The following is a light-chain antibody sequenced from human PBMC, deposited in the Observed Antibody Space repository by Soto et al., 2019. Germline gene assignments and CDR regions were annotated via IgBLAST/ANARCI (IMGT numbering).Light chain of an antibody. V-gene: IGLV2-14*01. CDR3: SSYPSSETLV. J-gene: IGLJ1*01. Sequence: QSALTQPASVSGSPGQSITVSCTGTSSDLGGYNYVSWYQHHPGKAPKLMIYEVSNRPSGVSNRFSGSKSGNTASLTISGLQAEDEAEYYCSSYPSSETLVFGTGTKLTVL. CDR1: SSDLGGYNY. CDR2: EVS.